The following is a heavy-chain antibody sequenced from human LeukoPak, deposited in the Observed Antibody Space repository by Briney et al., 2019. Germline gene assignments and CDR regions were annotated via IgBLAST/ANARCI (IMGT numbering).Heavy chain of an antibody. CDR2: ISPYNGNT. J-gene: IGHJ6*03. D-gene: IGHD3-10*01. CDR1: GYTFTSYG. CDR3: ARGSWSRFGESNYYMDV. V-gene: IGHV1-18*01. Sequence: ASVKVSCKASGYTFTSYGISWVRQAPGQGLEWMGWISPYNGNTNYAQKLQGRVTMTTDTSTSTAYMELRSLRSDDTAVYYCARGSWSRFGESNYYMDVWGKGTTVTISS.